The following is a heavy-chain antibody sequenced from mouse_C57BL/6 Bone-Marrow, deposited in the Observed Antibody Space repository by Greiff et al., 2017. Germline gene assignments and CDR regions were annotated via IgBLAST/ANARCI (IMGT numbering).Heavy chain of an antibody. V-gene: IGHV14-4*01. CDR1: GFNIKDAY. CDR3: TLIYYDYDGDFYY. CDR2: IDPENGDT. D-gene: IGHD2-4*01. J-gene: IGHJ2*01. Sequence: VQLQQSGAELVRPGASVKLSCTATGFNIKDAYMHWVKQRPEQGLEWIGWIDPENGDTEYASKLQGTATITAETSSNTAYMLLSSLTSEDPAFYYCTLIYYDYDGDFYYWGQGTTLTVSA.